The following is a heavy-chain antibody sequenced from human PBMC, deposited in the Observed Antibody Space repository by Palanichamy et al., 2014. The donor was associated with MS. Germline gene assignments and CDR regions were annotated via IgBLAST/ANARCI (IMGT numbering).Heavy chain of an antibody. CDR3: ARETYDTSGYEAFDI. Sequence: QVQLVESGGGVVQPGRSLRLSCAASGFIFSRYGMHWVRQAPGKGLEWMALIWYDGSSKYSADSVKGRFIISRDNSKNTVFLQMNSLRVEDTAVYYCARETYDTSGYEAFDIWGQGTMVTVSP. D-gene: IGHD3-22*01. CDR1: GFIFSRYG. V-gene: IGHV3-33*01. J-gene: IGHJ3*02. CDR2: IWYDGSSK.